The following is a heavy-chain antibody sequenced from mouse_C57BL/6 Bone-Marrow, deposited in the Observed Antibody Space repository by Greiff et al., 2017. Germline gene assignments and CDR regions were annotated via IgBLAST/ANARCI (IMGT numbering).Heavy chain of an antibody. CDR3: ARGYYGSTLY. Sequence: QVQLQQSGPELVKPGASVKISCKASGYAFSSSWMNWVKQRPGKGLEWIGRIYPGDGDTNYNGKFKGKATLTADKSSSTAYRQLSSLTSEDSAVYFCARGYYGSTLYWGQGTTLTVSS. J-gene: IGHJ2*01. CDR2: IYPGDGDT. CDR1: GYAFSSSW. D-gene: IGHD1-1*01. V-gene: IGHV1-82*01.